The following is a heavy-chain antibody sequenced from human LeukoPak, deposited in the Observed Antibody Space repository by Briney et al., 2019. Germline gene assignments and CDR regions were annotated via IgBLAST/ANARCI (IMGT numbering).Heavy chain of an antibody. J-gene: IGHJ4*02. CDR1: GFTFSSYA. CDR3: AKAPDRLYYYGAFDY. CDR2: ISGSGGST. D-gene: IGHD3-10*01. Sequence: GGSLRLSRAASGFTFSSYAMSWVRQAPGKGLEWVSAISGSGGSTYYADSVKGRFTISRDNSKNTLYLQMNSLRAEDTAVYYCAKAPDRLYYYGAFDYWGQGTLVTVSS. V-gene: IGHV3-23*01.